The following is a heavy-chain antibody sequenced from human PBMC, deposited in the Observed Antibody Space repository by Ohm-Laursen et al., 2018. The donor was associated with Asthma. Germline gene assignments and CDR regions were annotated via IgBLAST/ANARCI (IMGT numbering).Heavy chain of an antibody. CDR1: GFTFRSYG. Sequence: SLRLSCAASGFTFRSYGMHWVRQVPGKGLEWVAVISYDGSNKYYADSVKGRFTISRDNSKNTLYLQMNSLRAEDTAVYYCAKARVGASPYFDYWGQGTLVTVSS. CDR2: ISYDGSNK. D-gene: IGHD1-26*01. V-gene: IGHV3-30*18. CDR3: AKARVGASPYFDY. J-gene: IGHJ4*02.